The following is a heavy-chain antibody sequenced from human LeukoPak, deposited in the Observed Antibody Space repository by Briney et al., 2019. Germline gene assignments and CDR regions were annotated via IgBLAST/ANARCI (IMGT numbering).Heavy chain of an antibody. CDR3: AREVDNSDYYHPGAFDI. V-gene: IGHV4-30-4*07. CDR2: IHYSGST. Sequence: SETLSLTCAVSVGSISSGGYSWNWIRQPPGKGLEWIGYIHYSGSTYYHPSLKSRVTISVDTSKNQFSLKLSSVTAVDTAVYYCAREVDNSDYYHPGAFDIWGQGTMVTVSS. CDR1: VGSISSGGYS. J-gene: IGHJ3*02. D-gene: IGHD3-22*01.